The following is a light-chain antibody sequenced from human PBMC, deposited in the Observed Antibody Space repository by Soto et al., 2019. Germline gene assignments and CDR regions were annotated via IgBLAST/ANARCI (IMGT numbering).Light chain of an antibody. CDR3: ATCDDSLNGFV. Sequence: QAVVTQPPSMSGTPGQRVTISCSGSNSNIGTNTVDWYQHLPGTAPKVLIYNNDQRPSGVPDRFSGSKSGTSASLAISGLQSEDEADYYCATCDDSLNGFVFGTGTKLSVL. V-gene: IGLV1-44*01. CDR1: NSNIGTNT. J-gene: IGLJ1*01. CDR2: NND.